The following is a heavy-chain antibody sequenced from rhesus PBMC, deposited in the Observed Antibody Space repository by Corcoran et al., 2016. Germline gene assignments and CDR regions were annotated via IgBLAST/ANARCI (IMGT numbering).Heavy chain of an antibody. V-gene: IGHV4-169*01. D-gene: IGHD5-42*01. Sequence: QLQLQESGPGLVKPSETLSVTCAVSGGSISSSYWSWIRQGPEKGLEWIGYIYGSGSSTNYNPSLKSRVTLSVDTSKHQLSLMLSSVTTADTAVYYCARGDTAGTVFDYWGQGVLVTVSS. CDR2: IYGSGSST. CDR1: GGSISSSY. CDR3: ARGDTAGTVFDY. J-gene: IGHJ4*01.